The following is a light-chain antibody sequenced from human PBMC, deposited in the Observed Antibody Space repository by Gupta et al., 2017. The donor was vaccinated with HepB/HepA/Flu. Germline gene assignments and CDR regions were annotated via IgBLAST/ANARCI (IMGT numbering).Light chain of an antibody. CDR3: QQYGDSPLT. CDR1: QSVTSGS. Sequence: EIVLTQSPGTLSLSPGERATLSCRASQSVTSGSLAWYQQKPGQAPRLLIHGASSRATGIPDRFSGSWSGTDFTLTISRLEPEDFAIYYCQQYGDSPLTFGGGTKVEIK. V-gene: IGKV3-20*01. CDR2: GAS. J-gene: IGKJ4*01.